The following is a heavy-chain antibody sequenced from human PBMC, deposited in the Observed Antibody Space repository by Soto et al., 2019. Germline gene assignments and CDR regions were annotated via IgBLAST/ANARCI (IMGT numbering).Heavy chain of an antibody. J-gene: IGHJ6*02. Sequence: QVQLVQSGAEVKKPGSSVKVSCKASGGTFSSYAVSWERQAPGQGLEWMGVIIPILATPKYAQKFQGRVTITADESTTTAYMEPSSLRPDDTAVYYCARESSSPNYYFYGMDVWGHGTTVIVSS. CDR3: ARESSSPNYYFYGMDV. CDR1: GGTFSSYA. CDR2: IIPILATP. D-gene: IGHD2-2*01. V-gene: IGHV1-69*01.